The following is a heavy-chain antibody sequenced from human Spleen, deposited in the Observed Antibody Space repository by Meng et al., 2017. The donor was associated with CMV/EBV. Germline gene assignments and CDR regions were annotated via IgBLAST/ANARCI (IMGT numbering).Heavy chain of an antibody. Sequence: GGSLRLSCAASGFTFSSYTMHWVRQAPGKGLEWVAVISYDGGNKYYADSVKGRFTISRDNSKNTLYLQMNSLRAEDTAVYYCAKEAPYNWNTFDIWGQGTMVTVSS. V-gene: IGHV3-30*04. J-gene: IGHJ3*02. CDR1: GFTFSSYT. CDR3: AKEAPYNWNTFDI. D-gene: IGHD1/OR15-1a*01. CDR2: ISYDGGNK.